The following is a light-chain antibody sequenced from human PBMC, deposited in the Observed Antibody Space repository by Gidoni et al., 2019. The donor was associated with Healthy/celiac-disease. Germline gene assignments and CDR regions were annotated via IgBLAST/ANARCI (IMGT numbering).Light chain of an antibody. CDR2: AGS. Sequence: QSALTQPASVSGSPGQSLTISCTGTSSDVGGYNYVSWYQQHPGTAPKLMIYAGSNRPSGVSNRFSGSKSGNPASLTSSGLQAEDEADYYCSSYTSSSTRVIFGTGTKVTVL. V-gene: IGLV2-14*01. J-gene: IGLJ1*01. CDR1: SSDVGGYNY. CDR3: SSYTSSSTRVI.